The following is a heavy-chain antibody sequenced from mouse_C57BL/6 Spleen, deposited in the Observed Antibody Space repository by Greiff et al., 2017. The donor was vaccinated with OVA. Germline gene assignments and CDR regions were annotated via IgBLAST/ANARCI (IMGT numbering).Heavy chain of an antibody. J-gene: IGHJ4*01. D-gene: IGHD1-1*01. CDR3: ARRYGSSYNAMDY. CDR1: GYTFTSYW. V-gene: IGHV1-69*01. Sequence: VQLQQPGAELVMPGASVKLSCKASGYTFTSYWMHWVKQRPGQGLEWIGEIDPSDSYTNYNQKFKGKSTLTVDESSSTAYMQLSSLTSEDSAVYYCARRYGSSYNAMDYWGQGTSVTVSS. CDR2: IDPSDSYT.